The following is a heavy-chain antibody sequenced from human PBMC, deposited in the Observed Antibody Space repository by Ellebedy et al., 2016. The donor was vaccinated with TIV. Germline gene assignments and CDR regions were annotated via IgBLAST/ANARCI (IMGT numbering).Heavy chain of an antibody. J-gene: IGHJ2*01. Sequence: ASVKVSXXVSGYTFTRYGMSWVRQAPGQGLEWMGWIAVYNGHTKHAQKFQDRDVMTTETATSTVYMELRSLRSDDTAVYYCARSRLGGGHWYFDFWGRGTLVTVSS. V-gene: IGHV1-18*01. CDR3: ARSRLGGGHWYFDF. CDR2: IAVYNGHT. CDR1: GYTFTRYG. D-gene: IGHD3-10*01.